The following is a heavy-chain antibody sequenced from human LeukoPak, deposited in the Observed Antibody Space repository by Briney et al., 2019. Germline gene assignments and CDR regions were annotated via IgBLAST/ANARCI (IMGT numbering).Heavy chain of an antibody. Sequence: ASVKVSCKASGYTFTSYDINWVRQATGQGLEWMGWMNPNSGNTGYAQKFQGRVTMTRNTSISTAYMELSSLRSEGTAVYYCARGMTTVTHYYYGMDVWGQGTTVTVSS. CDR2: MNPNSGNT. D-gene: IGHD4-17*01. V-gene: IGHV1-8*01. CDR3: ARGMTTVTHYYYGMDV. CDR1: GYTFTSYD. J-gene: IGHJ6*02.